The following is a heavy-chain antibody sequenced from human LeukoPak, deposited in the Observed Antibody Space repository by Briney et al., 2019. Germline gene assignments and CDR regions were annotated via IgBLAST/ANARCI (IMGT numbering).Heavy chain of an antibody. J-gene: IGHJ4*02. CDR3: ARGSFAPTFDY. Sequence: PGESLRLSCAASGFTFSTYWMSWVRQAPGKGLEWIGEINHSGSTNYNPSLKSRVTISVDTSKNQFSLKLSSVTAADTAVYYCARGSFAPTFDYWGQRTLVTVSS. V-gene: IGHV4-34*01. CDR1: GFTFSTYW. CDR2: INHSGST.